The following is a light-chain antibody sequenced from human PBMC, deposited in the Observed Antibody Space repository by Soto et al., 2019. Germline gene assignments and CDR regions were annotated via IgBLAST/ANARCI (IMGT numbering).Light chain of an antibody. CDR3: MQGTHWPLT. Sequence: DVVMTQSPLSLPVTLGKPVSISCRSSQSPLYRDGNSYLSWFQQRPGQSPRRLIYEVSIRDSGVPDRFSGSGSGTDFTLKISRVEAEDVGIYDCMQGTHWPLTFCQGTKVDIK. CDR2: EVS. V-gene: IGKV2-30*01. CDR1: QSPLYRDGNSY. J-gene: IGKJ1*01.